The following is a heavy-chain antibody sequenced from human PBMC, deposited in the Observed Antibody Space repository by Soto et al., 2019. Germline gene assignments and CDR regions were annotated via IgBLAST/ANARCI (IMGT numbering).Heavy chain of an antibody. CDR1: GFTFYEYA. V-gene: IGHV3-9*01. D-gene: IGHD3-16*01. CDR3: AKDGGGYAYNYELDA. J-gene: IGHJ5*02. CDR2: ITWNSGTR. Sequence: GGSLRLSCAASGFTFYEYAMHWVRQVPGKGLEWVSGITWNSGTRGYADSVKGRFTISRDNAKNSLYLEMTSLRPEDTAFYHCAKDGGGYAYNYELDAWGQGTLVTVSS.